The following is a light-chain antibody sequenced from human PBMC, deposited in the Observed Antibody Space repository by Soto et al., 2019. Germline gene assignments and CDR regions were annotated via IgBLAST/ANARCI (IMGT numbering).Light chain of an antibody. J-gene: IGKJ3*01. Sequence: EIVLTQSPGTLSLSPGERATLSCRSSQRVRSSSLAWYQQKPGQAPRLLIYVASSRATGIPDRFSGSGSWTDFTLTISRLEPEDFAVYYGQQYGSSPEVTFGPGTKVDIK. CDR2: VAS. V-gene: IGKV3-20*01. CDR1: QRVRSSS. CDR3: QQYGSSPEVT.